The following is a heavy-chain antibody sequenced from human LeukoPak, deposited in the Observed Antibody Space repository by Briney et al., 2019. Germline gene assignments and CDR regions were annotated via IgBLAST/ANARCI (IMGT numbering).Heavy chain of an antibody. CDR2: VSSDGRVQ. CDR3: AKSHSVAQRGYFDF. D-gene: IGHD3-10*01. V-gene: IGHV3-30*18. CDR1: GFTFSNYG. J-gene: IGHJ4*02. Sequence: GGSLRLSCAASGFTFSNYGMHWVRQAPGKGLEWVAVVSSDGRVQYYADSVKGRFTISRDNSKNPMYLQMNSLRAKDTAFYYCAKSHSVAQRGYFDFWGQGTLVTVSS.